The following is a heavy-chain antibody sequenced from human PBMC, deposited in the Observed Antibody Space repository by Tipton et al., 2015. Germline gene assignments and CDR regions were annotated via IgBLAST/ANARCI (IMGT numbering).Heavy chain of an antibody. J-gene: IGHJ6*02. V-gene: IGHV4-59*02. D-gene: IGHD5-24*01. CDR3: ARDLEHGMDV. Sequence: TLSLTCTVSGVSVNSYYWGWIRQPPGKGLEYIGYIHYSGNSNYNPSLKSRISMSVDTSKNQFSLTLNSVAAADTAVYYCARDLEHGMDVWGHGTTVTVSS. CDR2: IHYSGNS. CDR1: GVSVNSYY.